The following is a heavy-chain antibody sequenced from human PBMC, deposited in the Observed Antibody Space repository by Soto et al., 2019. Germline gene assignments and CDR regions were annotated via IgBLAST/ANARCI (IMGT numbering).Heavy chain of an antibody. Sequence: SETLSLTCAVYGGSFSGYYWSWIRQPPGKGLEWIGEINHSGSTTYNPSLKSRVTISVDTSKTHFSLKLNSVTAADTAVYYCARGSQSVAGPNRFDPWGQGTLVTVSS. CDR3: ARGSQSVAGPNRFDP. V-gene: IGHV4-34*01. D-gene: IGHD6-19*01. J-gene: IGHJ5*02. CDR1: GGSFSGYY. CDR2: INHSGST.